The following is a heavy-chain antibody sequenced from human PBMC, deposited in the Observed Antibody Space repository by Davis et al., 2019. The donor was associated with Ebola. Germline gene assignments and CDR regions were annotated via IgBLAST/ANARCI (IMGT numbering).Heavy chain of an antibody. Sequence: PGGSLRLSCAASGFTFSSYWMSWVRQAPGKGLEWVANIKQDGSEKYYVDSVKGRFTISRDDSKNTAYLQMNSLKTEDTAVYYCTSTDDYGDYWGQGTLVTVSS. CDR2: IKQDGSEK. V-gene: IGHV3-7*03. J-gene: IGHJ4*02. CDR3: TSTDDYGDY. CDR1: GFTFSSYW.